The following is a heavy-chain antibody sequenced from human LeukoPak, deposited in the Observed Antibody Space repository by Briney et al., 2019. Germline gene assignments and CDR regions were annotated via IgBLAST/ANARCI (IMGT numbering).Heavy chain of an antibody. D-gene: IGHD6-19*01. CDR3: ATFQGYSSGWSIDY. J-gene: IGHJ4*02. CDR2: ISSSSSYI. Sequence: PGGSLRLSCAASGFTSSSYSMNWVRQAPGKGLEWVSPISSSSSYIYYADSVKGRFTISRDNAKNSLYLQMNSLRAEDTAVYYCATFQGYSSGWSIDYWGQGTLVTVSS. V-gene: IGHV3-21*01. CDR1: GFTSSSYS.